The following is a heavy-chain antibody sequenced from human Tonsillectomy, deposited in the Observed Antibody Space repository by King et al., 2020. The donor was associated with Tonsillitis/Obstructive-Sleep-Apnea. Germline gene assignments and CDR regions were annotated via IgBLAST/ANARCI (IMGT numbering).Heavy chain of an antibody. CDR1: GFTFSDHY. J-gene: IGHJ6*03. CDR3: ARVGGILYYYYYMDV. CDR2: SRNKANSYTT. V-gene: IGHV3-72*01. D-gene: IGHD3-3*01. Sequence: VQLVESGGGLVQPGGSLRLSCAASGFTFSDHYMDWVRRAPGKGLEWVGRSRNKANSYTTEYAASVKGRFTISRDDSKNSLYLQMNSLKTEDTAVYYCARVGGILYYYYYMDVWGKGTTVTVSS.